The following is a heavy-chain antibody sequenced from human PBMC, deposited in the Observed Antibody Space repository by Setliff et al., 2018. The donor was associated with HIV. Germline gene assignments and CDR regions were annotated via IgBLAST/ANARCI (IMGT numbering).Heavy chain of an antibody. CDR3: AREAQYYYYGMDV. V-gene: IGHV3-21*01. CDR2: ISSSSSYI. J-gene: IGHJ6*02. Sequence: PGGSLRLSCAASGFTFSSYSMNWVRQAPGKGLEWVSSISSSSSYIYYADSVKGRFTISRDNAKDSLYLQMNSLRAEDTAVYYCAREAQYYYYGMDVWGQGTTVTVSS. CDR1: GFTFSSYS.